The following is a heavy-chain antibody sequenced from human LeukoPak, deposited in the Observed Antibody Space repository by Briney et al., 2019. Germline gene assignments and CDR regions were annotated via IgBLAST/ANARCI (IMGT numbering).Heavy chain of an antibody. CDR1: GFTFSAHI. V-gene: IGHV3-72*01. CDR2: VRTKDRKYTT. D-gene: IGHD3-16*01. Sequence: GGSLTLSCAASGFTFSAHIMDWFRQAPGPGLERNGSVRTKDRKYTTEYAASVKGRFVISRDDSRDSVFLQMSSLGTEGTAVYCAREGAEGHQSAFDIWGQGTMVTVSS. CDR3: AREGAEGHQSAFDI. J-gene: IGHJ3*02.